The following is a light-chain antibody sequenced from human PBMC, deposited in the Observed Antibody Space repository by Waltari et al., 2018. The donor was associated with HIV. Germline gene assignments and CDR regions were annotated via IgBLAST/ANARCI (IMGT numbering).Light chain of an antibody. V-gene: IGLV2-14*03. J-gene: IGLJ2*01. Sequence: QSALTQPASVSGSPGQSITISCTGASSDVGIFKYVTWYQQHPGKAPKVIIYDFINRPSGVSNRFSGSKSDNTASLTISGLQAEDEADYYCSSHTTTTTLWVLGGGTKLTVL. CDR3: SSHTTTTTLWV. CDR2: DFI. CDR1: SSDVGIFKY.